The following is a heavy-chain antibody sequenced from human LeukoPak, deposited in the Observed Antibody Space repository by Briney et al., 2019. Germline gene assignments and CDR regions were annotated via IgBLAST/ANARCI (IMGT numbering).Heavy chain of an antibody. CDR1: GGSISSYY. V-gene: IGHV4-59*08. D-gene: IGHD5-12*01. CDR3: ARMGGYSGYATH. CDR2: ILYSGTT. Sequence: SETLSFTCTVSGGSISSYYWSWIRQPPGKGLEWIGYILYSGTTNSNPSLKSRVTISVDTSKNQISLKLSSVTAADTAVYYCARMGGYSGYATHWGQGTLVTVSP. J-gene: IGHJ4*02.